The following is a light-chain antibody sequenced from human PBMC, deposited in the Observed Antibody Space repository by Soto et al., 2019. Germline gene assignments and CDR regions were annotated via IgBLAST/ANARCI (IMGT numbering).Light chain of an antibody. CDR1: QSVSSN. CDR3: QQYNNWPQT. J-gene: IGKJ1*01. Sequence: EIVMTQSPGTLSVSPGERATLSCRASQSVSSNLAWYQQKPGQAPRLLIYGASTRAAGIPARFSGTGSGTEFTLTISSLQSEDFAVYYCQQYNNWPQTFGQGTKVEIQ. CDR2: GAS. V-gene: IGKV3-15*01.